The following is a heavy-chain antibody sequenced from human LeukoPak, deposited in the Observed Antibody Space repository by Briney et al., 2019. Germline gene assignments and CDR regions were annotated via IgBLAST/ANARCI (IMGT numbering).Heavy chain of an antibody. CDR3: VRARGDSSGYYLFDY. D-gene: IGHD3-22*01. CDR2: ISSNGGTI. Sequence: GGSLRLSCAASGFTFSSYGMHWVRQAPGRGLEYVSTISSNGGTIYYVNSVKGRFTVSRDNSKNTLYLQMGSLRAEDMAVYYCVRARGDSSGYYLFDYWGQGTLVTVSS. J-gene: IGHJ4*02. CDR1: GFTFSSYG. V-gene: IGHV3-64*01.